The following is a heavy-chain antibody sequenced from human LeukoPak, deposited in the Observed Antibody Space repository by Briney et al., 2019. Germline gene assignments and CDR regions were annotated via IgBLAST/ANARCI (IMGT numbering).Heavy chain of an antibody. CDR2: IYYSGST. V-gene: IGHV4-61*01. CDR1: GGSVSSGSYY. Sequence: SETLSLTCTVSGGSVSSGSYYWSWIRQPPGKGLEWIGYIYYSGSTNYNPSLKSRVTISVDTSKNQFSLKLSSVTAADTAVYYCARGSGWADYYFDYWGQGTLVTVSS. J-gene: IGHJ4*02. D-gene: IGHD6-19*01. CDR3: ARGSGWADYYFDY.